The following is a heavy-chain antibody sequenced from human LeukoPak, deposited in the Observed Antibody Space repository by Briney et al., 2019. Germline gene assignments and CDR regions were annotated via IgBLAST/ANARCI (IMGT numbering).Heavy chain of an antibody. CDR1: GGSISSSSYY. CDR3: ARVTVDTAMVGGYNYYYGMDV. D-gene: IGHD5-18*01. Sequence: SETLSLTCTVSGGSISSSSYYWGWIRQPPGKGLEWIGNTYYGGNTYYNPSLKSRVTISVDTSKNQFSLKLSSVTAADTAVYYCARVTVDTAMVGGYNYYYGMDVWGQGTTVTVSS. CDR2: TYYGGNT. J-gene: IGHJ6*02. V-gene: IGHV4-39*07.